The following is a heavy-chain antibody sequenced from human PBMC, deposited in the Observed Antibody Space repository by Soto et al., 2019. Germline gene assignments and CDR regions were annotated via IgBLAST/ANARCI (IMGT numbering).Heavy chain of an antibody. CDR1: GGTFSSYA. D-gene: IGHD2-15*01. V-gene: IGHV1-69*12. CDR2: IIPIFGTA. CDR3: ARDDIVVVVAATHNYYYGMDV. Sequence: QVQLVQSGAEVKKPGSSVKVSCKASGGTFSSYAISWVRQAPGQGLEWMGGIIPIFGTANYAQKFQGRVTITADESTSTAYMELSSLRSEDTAVYYCARDDIVVVVAATHNYYYGMDVWGQGTTVTVSS. J-gene: IGHJ6*02.